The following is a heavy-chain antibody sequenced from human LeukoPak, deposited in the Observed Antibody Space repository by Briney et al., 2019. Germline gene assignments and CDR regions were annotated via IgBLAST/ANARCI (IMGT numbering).Heavy chain of an antibody. D-gene: IGHD1-26*01. CDR1: GFTVSSNY. V-gene: IGHV3-64*01. CDR3: ARDPGRSPDY. J-gene: IGHJ4*02. Sequence: GGSLRLSCAASGFTVSSNYMSWVRQAPGKGLEYVSAINSNGDDTYYVNSVKGRFTISRDNSKNTLYLQMGSLRAEDMAVYYCARDPGRSPDYWGQGTLVTVS. CDR2: INSNGDDT.